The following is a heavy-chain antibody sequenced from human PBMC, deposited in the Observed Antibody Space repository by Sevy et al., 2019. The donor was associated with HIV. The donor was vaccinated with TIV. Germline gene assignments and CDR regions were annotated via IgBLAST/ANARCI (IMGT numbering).Heavy chain of an antibody. V-gene: IGHV3-13*01. Sequence: GGSLRLSCAASGFTFSSYDMHWVRRVTGQGLEWVSGLGIAGDTYDPGSVKGRFTISRENARNSLDLQMNSLRAGDTAVYYCVRGNNLGELGYWFDPWGQGTLVTVSS. CDR2: LGIAGDT. J-gene: IGHJ5*02. CDR3: VRGNNLGELGYWFDP. D-gene: IGHD3-10*01. CDR1: GFTFSSYD.